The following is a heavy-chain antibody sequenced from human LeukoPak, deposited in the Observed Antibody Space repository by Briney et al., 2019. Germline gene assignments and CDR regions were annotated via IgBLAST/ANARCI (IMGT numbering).Heavy chain of an antibody. CDR2: IIPIFGTA. V-gene: IGHV1-69*13. D-gene: IGHD5-12*01. J-gene: IGHJ6*03. CDR1: GGTFSSYA. Sequence: SVKVSCKDSGGTFSSYAISWVRQAPGQGLEWIGGIIPIFGTANYAQKFQGRVTITADESTSTAYMERSSLRSEDTAVYYCARVGLRSRYYMDVWGKGTTVTVSS. CDR3: ARVGLRSRYYMDV.